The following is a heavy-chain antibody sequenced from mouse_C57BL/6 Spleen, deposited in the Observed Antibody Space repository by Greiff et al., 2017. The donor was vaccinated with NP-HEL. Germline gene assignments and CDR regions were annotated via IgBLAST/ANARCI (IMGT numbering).Heavy chain of an antibody. CDR1: GFTFSDYG. CDR2: ISSGSSTI. D-gene: IGHD4-1*01. Sequence: EVKLVESGGGLVKPGGSLKLSCAASGFTFSDYGMHWVRQAPEKGLEWVAYISSGSSTIYYADTVKGRFTISRDNAKNTLFLQMTSLRSEDTAMYYCARRELGPAWFAYWGQGTLVTVSA. V-gene: IGHV5-17*01. J-gene: IGHJ3*01. CDR3: ARRELGPAWFAY.